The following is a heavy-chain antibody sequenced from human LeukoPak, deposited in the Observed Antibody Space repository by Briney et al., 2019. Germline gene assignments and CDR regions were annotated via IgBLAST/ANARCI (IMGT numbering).Heavy chain of an antibody. CDR1: GFTFSAYA. J-gene: IGHJ4*02. D-gene: IGHD6-13*01. CDR3: ARISGKAAGTPNFDY. V-gene: IGHV3-23*01. Sequence: PGGSLRLSCAASGFTFSAYAMIWVRQAPGKGLEWVSPISGGGGNTYYADSVKGRFTISRDNSKNTVSLQVSSLRAEDTAVYYCARISGKAAGTPNFDYWGQGTLVTVSS. CDR2: ISGGGGNT.